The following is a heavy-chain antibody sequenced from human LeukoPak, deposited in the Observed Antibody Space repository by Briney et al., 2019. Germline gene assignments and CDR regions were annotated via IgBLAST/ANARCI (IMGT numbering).Heavy chain of an antibody. J-gene: IGHJ4*02. Sequence: GASVKVSCKASGGTFSSYVISWVRQAPGQGLEWMGRIIPILGIANYAQKFQGRVTMTTDTSTSTAYMELRSLRSDDTAVYYCARERERDYYDSSGYFQTPDYWGQGTLVTVSS. V-gene: IGHV1-69*04. CDR3: ARERERDYYDSSGYFQTPDY. CDR1: GGTFSSYV. D-gene: IGHD3-22*01. CDR2: IIPILGIA.